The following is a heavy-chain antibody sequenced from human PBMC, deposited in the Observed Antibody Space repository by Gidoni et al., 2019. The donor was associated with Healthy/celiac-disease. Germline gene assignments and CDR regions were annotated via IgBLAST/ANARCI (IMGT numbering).Heavy chain of an antibody. CDR3: ASSYDFWSGNDY. CDR1: GGSIRSSSYY. D-gene: IGHD3-3*01. CDR2: IYYSGST. Sequence: QLQLQESGPGLVKPSETLSLTCTVSGGSIRSSSYYWGWIRQPPGKGLEWIGSIYYSGSTYYNPSLKSRVTISVDTSKNQFSLKLSSVTAADTAVYYCASSYDFWSGNDYWGQGTLVTVSS. J-gene: IGHJ4*02. V-gene: IGHV4-39*01.